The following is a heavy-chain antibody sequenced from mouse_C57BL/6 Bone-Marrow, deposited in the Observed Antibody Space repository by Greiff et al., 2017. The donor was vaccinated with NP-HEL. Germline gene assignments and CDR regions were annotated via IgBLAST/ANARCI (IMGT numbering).Heavy chain of an antibody. CDR1: GFTFSNYW. CDR3: TTFYYTFAY. Sequence: DVKLQESGGGLVQPGGSMKLSCVASGFTFSNYWMNWVRQSPEKGLEWVAQIRLKSDNYATHYAESVKGRFTISRDDSKSSVYLQMNNLRAEDTGIYYCTTFYYTFAYWGQGTLVTVSA. CDR2: IRLKSDNYAT. J-gene: IGHJ3*01. V-gene: IGHV6-3*01. D-gene: IGHD2-1*01.